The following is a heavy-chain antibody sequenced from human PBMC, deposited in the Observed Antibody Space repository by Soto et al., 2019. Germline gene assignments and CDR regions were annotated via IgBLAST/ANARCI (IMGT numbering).Heavy chain of an antibody. CDR1: GYIFTSYW. V-gene: IGHV5-51*01. D-gene: IGHD2-15*01. CDR2: IYLDDSEI. Sequence: GESLKISCKVSGYIFTSYWIAWVRQVPGKGLEWMGIIYLDDSEIKYSPSFQGQVTISADKSISTAYLQWSSLKASDTAIYYCARGDIGNYWGQGTLVTVSS. J-gene: IGHJ4*02. CDR3: ARGDIGNY.